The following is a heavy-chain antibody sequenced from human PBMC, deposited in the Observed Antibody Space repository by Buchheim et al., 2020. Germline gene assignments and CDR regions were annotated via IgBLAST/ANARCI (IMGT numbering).Heavy chain of an antibody. CDR1: GYTFTGYY. V-gene: IGHV1-8*02. J-gene: IGHJ6*02. CDR2: INPNSGNT. D-gene: IGHD6-19*01. Sequence: QVQLVQSGAEVKKPGASVKVSCKASGYTFTGYYMHWVRQAPGQGLEWMGWINPNSGNTGYAQKFQGRVTMTRNTSISTAYMELSSLRSEDTAVYYCARSSSSGWPGYYYYGMDVWGQGTT. CDR3: ARSSSSGWPGYYYYGMDV.